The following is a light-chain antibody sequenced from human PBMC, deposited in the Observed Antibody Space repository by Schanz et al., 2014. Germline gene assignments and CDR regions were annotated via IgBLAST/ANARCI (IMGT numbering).Light chain of an antibody. Sequence: QSVLTQAPSASGTPGQRVTISCSGSSSNIGTNYVHWYQQLPGTAPKLLIYGNSNRPSGVPDRFSGSKSGTSASLAITGLQAEDEADYYCQSYDSSLSGSVFGGGTKLTVL. V-gene: IGLV1-40*01. J-gene: IGLJ3*02. CDR3: QSYDSSLSGSV. CDR2: GNS. CDR1: SSNIGTNY.